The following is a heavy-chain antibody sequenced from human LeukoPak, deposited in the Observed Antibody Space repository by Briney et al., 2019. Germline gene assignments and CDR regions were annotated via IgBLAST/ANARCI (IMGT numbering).Heavy chain of an antibody. CDR2: TRNKANDYTT. J-gene: IGHJ4*02. V-gene: IGHV3-72*01. Sequence: GGSLRLSCAASEFTFSDHYMDWVRQAPGKGLEWVGRTRNKANDYTTEYAASVRGRFTISRHDSENSLYLQMNSLKIEDTAVYYCARSDSSGYFYRWGQGTLVTVSS. CDR3: ARSDSSGYFYR. D-gene: IGHD3-22*01. CDR1: EFTFSDHY.